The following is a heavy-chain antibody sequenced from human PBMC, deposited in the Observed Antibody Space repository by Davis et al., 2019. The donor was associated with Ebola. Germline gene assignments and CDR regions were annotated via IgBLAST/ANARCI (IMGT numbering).Heavy chain of an antibody. D-gene: IGHD1-1*01. CDR2: IYYTGST. J-gene: IGHJ4*02. Sequence: MPSETLSLTCAVYGGSFSGYYWSWIRQAPGKGLEWIGFIYYTGSTNYNPSLKSRVTISVDTSKNQFSLKLNSVTAADTAVYFCARGPANWNDFDFWGQGTLVTVSS. CDR1: GGSFSGYY. V-gene: IGHV4-59*01. CDR3: ARGPANWNDFDF.